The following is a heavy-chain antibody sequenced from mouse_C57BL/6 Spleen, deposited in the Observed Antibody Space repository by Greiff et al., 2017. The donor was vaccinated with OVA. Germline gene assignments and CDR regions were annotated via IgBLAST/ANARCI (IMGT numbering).Heavy chain of an antibody. Sequence: QVHVKQSGAELVRPGSSVKLSCKASGYTFTSYWMHWVKQRPIQGLEWIGNIDPSDSETHYNQKFKDKATLTVDKSSSTAYMQLSSLTSEDSAVYYCAVITTVVATGAMDYWGQGTSVTVSS. J-gene: IGHJ4*01. V-gene: IGHV1-52*01. CDR2: IDPSDSET. CDR3: AVITTVVATGAMDY. D-gene: IGHD1-1*01. CDR1: GYTFTSYW.